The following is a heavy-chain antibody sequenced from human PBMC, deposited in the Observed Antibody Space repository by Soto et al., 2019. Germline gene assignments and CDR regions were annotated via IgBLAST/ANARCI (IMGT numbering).Heavy chain of an antibody. Sequence: GSMRLSCAASGFIFSSYGMHWVRQAPGKGLEWVAVISYDGSNKYYADSVKGRFTISRDNSKNTLYLQMNSLRAEDTAVYYCAKDGEYSSSYYYYYYMDVWGKGT. V-gene: IGHV3-30*18. CDR3: AKDGEYSSSYYYYYYMDV. CDR1: GFIFSSYG. J-gene: IGHJ6*03. D-gene: IGHD6-6*01. CDR2: ISYDGSNK.